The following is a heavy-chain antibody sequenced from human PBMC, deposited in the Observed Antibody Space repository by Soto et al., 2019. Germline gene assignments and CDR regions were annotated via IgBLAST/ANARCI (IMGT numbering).Heavy chain of an antibody. CDR3: ARVAVVTAAGTSDY. CDR1: GFTFSDYY. Sequence: GGSLRLSCAASGFTFSDYYMSWIRQVPGKGLEWVAYISGTSDSIPYADSVKGRFTISRDNAKNSLYLQMNSLRAEDTAVYYCARVAVVTAAGTSDYWGQGTLVTVSS. V-gene: IGHV3-11*06. J-gene: IGHJ4*02. CDR2: ISGTSDSI. D-gene: IGHD6-13*01.